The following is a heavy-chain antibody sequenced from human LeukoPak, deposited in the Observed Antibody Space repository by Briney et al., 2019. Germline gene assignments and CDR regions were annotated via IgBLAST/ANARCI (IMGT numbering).Heavy chain of an antibody. V-gene: IGHV3-30*02. D-gene: IGHD4-23*01. CDR2: IRYDGSNK. J-gene: IGHJ4*02. CDR3: AKEAYYGGNSGFDY. CDR1: GFTFSSYG. Sequence: GGSLRLPCAASGFTFSSYGMHWVRQAPGKGLEWVAFIRYDGSNKYYADSVKGRFTISRDNSKNTLYLQMNSLRAEDTAVYYCAKEAYYGGNSGFDYWGQGTLVTVSS.